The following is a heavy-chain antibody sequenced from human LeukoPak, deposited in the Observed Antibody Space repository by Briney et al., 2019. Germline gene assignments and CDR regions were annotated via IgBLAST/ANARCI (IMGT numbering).Heavy chain of an antibody. J-gene: IGHJ4*02. Sequence: ASVKVSCTASGHAFTVYYMHWVRQAPGQGLEWMGWINPNSAGTNYAQKFQGRVTMTRDTSISTAYMELSRLRADDTAVYYCARNFRQLGSGYWGQGTLVTVSS. CDR2: INPNSAGT. CDR1: GHAFTVYY. D-gene: IGHD6-6*01. CDR3: ARNFRQLGSGY. V-gene: IGHV1-2*02.